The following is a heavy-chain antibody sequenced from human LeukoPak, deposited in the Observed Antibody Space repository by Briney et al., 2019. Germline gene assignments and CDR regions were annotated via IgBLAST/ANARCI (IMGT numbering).Heavy chain of an antibody. CDR3: ARDWGSTSPRLGAFDI. CDR1: GFTFSSYA. Sequence: GGSLRLSCAASGFTFSSYAMHWVRQAPGRGLEWVAVISYDGSNKYYADSVKGRFTTSRDNPKNTLYLQMNSLRAEDTAVYYCARDWGSTSPRLGAFDIWGQGTMVTVSS. J-gene: IGHJ3*02. V-gene: IGHV3-30*16. D-gene: IGHD2-2*01. CDR2: ISYDGSNK.